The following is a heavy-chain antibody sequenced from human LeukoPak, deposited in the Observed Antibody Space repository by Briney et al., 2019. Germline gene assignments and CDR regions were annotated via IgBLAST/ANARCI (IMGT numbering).Heavy chain of an antibody. Sequence: SVKVSCKASGGTFSSFAIRWVRQAPGQGLEWMGRIIPIKDMTKNAQKFQGRVTITADKSTSTVYLELSSLRSEDTAVYYCARAAPRYYMDVWGKGTTVTVSS. CDR3: ARAAPRYYMDV. J-gene: IGHJ6*03. CDR1: GGTFSSFA. CDR2: IIPIKDMT. V-gene: IGHV1-69*04.